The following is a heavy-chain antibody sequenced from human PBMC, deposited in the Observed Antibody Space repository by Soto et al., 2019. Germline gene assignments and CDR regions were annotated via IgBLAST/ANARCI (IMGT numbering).Heavy chain of an antibody. CDR3: ARDGSGGDCYPSLYYFDY. CDR1: GYTFTSYG. D-gene: IGHD2-21*02. J-gene: IGHJ4*02. Sequence: QVQLVQSGAEVKKPGASVKVSCKASGYTFTSYGISWVRQAPGQGLEWMGWISGYNGNTNYAQKLQGRVTMTTDTXTXTXXMELRSLRSDDTAVYYCARDGSGGDCYPSLYYFDYWGQGTLVTVSS. V-gene: IGHV1-18*01. CDR2: ISGYNGNT.